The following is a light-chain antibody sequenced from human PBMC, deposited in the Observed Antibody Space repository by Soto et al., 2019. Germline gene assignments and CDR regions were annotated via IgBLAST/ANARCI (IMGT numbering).Light chain of an antibody. Sequence: EIVLTQSSGSLSLSPGERATLSYRASKSLAGRYLGWYQQKPGQAPRLLIYGASKRATGIPDRFSGSGSVTDFTLTISRLEPEDFAVYFCQQGFTFGPGTKVDLK. CDR3: QQGFT. CDR1: KSLAGRY. V-gene: IGKV3-20*01. J-gene: IGKJ3*01. CDR2: GAS.